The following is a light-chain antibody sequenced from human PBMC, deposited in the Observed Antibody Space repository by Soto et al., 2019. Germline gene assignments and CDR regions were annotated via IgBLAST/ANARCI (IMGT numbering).Light chain of an antibody. CDR2: DVT. CDR3: SSYTSSSTPYV. CDR1: SSDVGGYNY. V-gene: IGLV2-14*01. J-gene: IGLJ1*01. Sequence: QSALTQPASVSGSPGQSITISCTGTSSDVGGYNYVSWYQQHPVKAPKLMIYDVTNRPSGVSDRFSGSKSGNTASLTISGLQAEDEADYYCSSYTSSSTPYVFGPRTKLTVL.